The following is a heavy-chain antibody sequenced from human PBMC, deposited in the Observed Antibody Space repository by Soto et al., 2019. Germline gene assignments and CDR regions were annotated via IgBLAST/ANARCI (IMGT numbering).Heavy chain of an antibody. J-gene: IGHJ4*02. D-gene: IGHD6-19*01. V-gene: IGHV4-4*02. CDR3: ARVLSSGWSRFDY. Sequence: SETLSLTCAVSGGSISSDYWWTWVRQPPGKGLEWIAEMYHSGSTNYNPSLKSRVTISVDKSKNQISLKLSSVTAADTAVYYCARVLSSGWSRFDYWGQGTLVTVS. CDR2: MYHSGST. CDR1: GGSISSDYW.